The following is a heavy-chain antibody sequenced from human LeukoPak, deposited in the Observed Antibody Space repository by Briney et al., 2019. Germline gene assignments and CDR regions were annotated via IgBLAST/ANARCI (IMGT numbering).Heavy chain of an antibody. Sequence: GGSLRLSCAASGFTFSSYGMHWVRQAPGKGLEWVAVISYDGSNKYYADSVKGRFTISRDNSKNTLYLQMNSLRAEDTAVYYCAKNLGLAVAGTLGYWGQGTLVTVST. V-gene: IGHV3-30*18. CDR1: GFTFSSYG. CDR2: ISYDGSNK. CDR3: AKNLGLAVAGTLGY. D-gene: IGHD6-19*01. J-gene: IGHJ4*02.